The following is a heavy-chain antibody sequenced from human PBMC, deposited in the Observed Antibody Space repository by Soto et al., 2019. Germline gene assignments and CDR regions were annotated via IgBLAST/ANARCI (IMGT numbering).Heavy chain of an antibody. D-gene: IGHD2-15*01. Sequence: PGGSLIHSCAASGFIFNDYTMNWVRQAPGKGLLEFSFISRSSTTIYYADSVKGRFTISRDNAKSSLFLQMNSLRDEDTAVYYCARVGKDIIETLYHDYYGLDVWGQGTTVTVSS. V-gene: IGHV3-48*02. CDR1: GFIFNDYT. CDR2: ISRSSTTI. CDR3: ARVGKDIIETLYHDYYGLDV. J-gene: IGHJ6*02.